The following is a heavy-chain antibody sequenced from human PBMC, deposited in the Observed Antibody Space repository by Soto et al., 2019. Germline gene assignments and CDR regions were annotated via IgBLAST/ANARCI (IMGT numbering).Heavy chain of an antibody. CDR1: GFTFSSYA. J-gene: IGHJ4*02. CDR2: ISGSGVST. V-gene: IGHV3-23*01. Sequence: EVQLLESGGGLVQPGGSLRLSCAASGFTFSSYAMSWVRQAPGKGLEWVSAISGSGVSTYYADSVKGRFTISRDNSKNTLYLQMNSLRAEDTAVYYCXXXXXXXXXXXXIDYWGQGTLVTVSS. CDR3: XXXXXXXXXXXXIDY.